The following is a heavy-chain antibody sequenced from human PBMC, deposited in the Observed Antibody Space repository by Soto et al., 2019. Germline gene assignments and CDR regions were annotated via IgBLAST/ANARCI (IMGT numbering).Heavy chain of an antibody. CDR1: GFTFSSYA. J-gene: IGHJ4*02. CDR3: VKAGELNVGLYDY. CDR2: ISSNGGST. V-gene: IGHV3-64D*08. Sequence: GGSLRLSCSASGFTFSSYAMHWVRQAPGKGLEYVSAISSNGGSTYYADSVKGRFTISRDNSKNTLYLQMSSLRAEDTAVYYCVKAGELNVGLYDYWGQGTLVTVSS. D-gene: IGHD1-26*01.